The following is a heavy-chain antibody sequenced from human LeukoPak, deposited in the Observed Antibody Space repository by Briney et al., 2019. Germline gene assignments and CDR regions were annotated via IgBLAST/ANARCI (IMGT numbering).Heavy chain of an antibody. J-gene: IGHJ6*03. CDR2: ITSNGGST. D-gene: IGHD3-3*01. V-gene: IGHV3-64*01. CDR3: ARNSYYDFWSGYSIYCYYYMDV. CDR1: GFTFSSYA. Sequence: PGGSLRLSCAASGFTFSSYAMHWVRQAPGKGLEYVSTITSNGGSTYYANSVKGRFTISRDNSKNTLYLQMGSLRAEDMAVYYCARNSYYDFWSGYSIYCYYYMDVWGKGTTVTVSS.